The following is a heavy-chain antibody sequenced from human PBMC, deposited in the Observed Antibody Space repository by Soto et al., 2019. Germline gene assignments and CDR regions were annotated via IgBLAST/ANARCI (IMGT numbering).Heavy chain of an antibody. CDR1: GFTFSSYG. CDR2: IWYDGSNK. Sequence: QVQLVESGGGVVQPGRSLRLSCAASGFTFSSYGMHWVRQAPGKGLEWVAVIWYDGSNKYYADSVKGRFTISRDNSKNTLYLQMNSLRAEDTAVYYCAQGILSRGGGSHGWGQGTLVTVSS. J-gene: IGHJ4*02. V-gene: IGHV3-33*01. D-gene: IGHD2-15*01. CDR3: AQGILSRGGGSHG.